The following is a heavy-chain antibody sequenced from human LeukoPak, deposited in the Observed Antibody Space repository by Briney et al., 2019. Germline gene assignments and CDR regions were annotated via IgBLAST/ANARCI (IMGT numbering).Heavy chain of an antibody. CDR3: ARDYYDSSGYDY. CDR2: IYSGGST. V-gene: IGHV3-53*01. D-gene: IGHD3-22*01. CDR1: GFTVSSNY. Sequence: PGGSLRLSCAASGFTVSSNYMSWVRQAPGKGLEWVSVIYSGGSTYYADSVKGRFTISRDNSKNTLYLQMNSLRAEDTAVYYCARDYYDSSGYDYWGQGTLVTVSS. J-gene: IGHJ4*02.